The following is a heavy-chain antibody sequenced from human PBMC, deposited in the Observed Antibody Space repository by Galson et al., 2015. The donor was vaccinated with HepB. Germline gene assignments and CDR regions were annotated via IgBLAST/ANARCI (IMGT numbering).Heavy chain of an antibody. CDR1: GGTFSSSG. V-gene: IGHV1-69*13. J-gene: IGHJ5*02. CDR2: IIGMLRTT. D-gene: IGHD3-22*01. CDR3: ARSSGYHSLCNWLYP. Sequence: SVKVSCKASGGTFSSSGISWVRQAPGQGLEWIGGIIGMLRTTNYAKKFQGRVTITADEFMNTAYMEMRSLISDDTAVYYCARSSGYHSLCNWLYPWGQGTLCTVAS.